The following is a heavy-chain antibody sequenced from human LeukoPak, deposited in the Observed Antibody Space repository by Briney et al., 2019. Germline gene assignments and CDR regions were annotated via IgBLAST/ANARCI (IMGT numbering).Heavy chain of an antibody. CDR3: ASEYCSGGSCYSDAFDI. CDR1: GFTFSSYS. Sequence: GGSLRLSCAASGFTFSSYSMNWVRQAPGKGLEWVSSISSSSSYIYYADSVKGRFTISRDSAKNSLYLQMNSLRAEDTAVYYCASEYCSGGSCYSDAFDIWGQGTMVTVSS. D-gene: IGHD2-15*01. J-gene: IGHJ3*02. CDR2: ISSSSSYI. V-gene: IGHV3-21*01.